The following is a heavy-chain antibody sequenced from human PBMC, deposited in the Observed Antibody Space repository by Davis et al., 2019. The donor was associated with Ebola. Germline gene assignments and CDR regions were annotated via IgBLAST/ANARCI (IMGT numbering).Heavy chain of an antibody. V-gene: IGHV1-69*13. CDR2: ITPIFGSA. CDR3: ARVGITSSSNYFDK. CDR1: GYTFRNYF. Sequence: SVKVSCKTSGYTFRNYFMYWVRQAPGQGLEWMGGITPIFGSATYAQPFQGRVSFTSDESTSTAYMEFYSLRPEDTAVYFCARVGITSSSNYFDKWGQGTVVTVSS. D-gene: IGHD6-6*01. J-gene: IGHJ4*02.